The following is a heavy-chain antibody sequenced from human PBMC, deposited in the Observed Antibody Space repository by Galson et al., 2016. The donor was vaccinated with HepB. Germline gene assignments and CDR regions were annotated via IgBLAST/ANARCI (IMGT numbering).Heavy chain of an antibody. CDR1: GFTFDDYG. CDR2: ISWNSGAI. V-gene: IGHV3-9*01. CDR3: AKDIEAWRIAVTGYFDY. J-gene: IGHJ4*02. D-gene: IGHD6-19*01. Sequence: SLRLSCAASGFTFDDYGMDWVRQAPGKGLEWVSGISWNSGAIGYADSVKGRFTISRDNAKNSLYLHMNSLRPEDTALYYCAKDIEAWRIAVTGYFDYWGQGTLVTVSS.